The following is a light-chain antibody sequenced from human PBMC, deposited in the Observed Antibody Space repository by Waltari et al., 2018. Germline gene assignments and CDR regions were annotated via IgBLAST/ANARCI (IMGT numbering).Light chain of an antibody. CDR2: WAS. Sequence: DIVMTQSPDSLAVSLGERATSNCKSSQSVLYSSNNKNYLAWYQQKPGQPPKLLIYWASTRESGVPDRFSGGGSGTDFTLTISSLQAEDVAVYYCHQYYTTPHTFGQGTKLEIK. CDR3: HQYYTTPHT. V-gene: IGKV4-1*01. J-gene: IGKJ2*01. CDR1: QSVLYSSNNKNY.